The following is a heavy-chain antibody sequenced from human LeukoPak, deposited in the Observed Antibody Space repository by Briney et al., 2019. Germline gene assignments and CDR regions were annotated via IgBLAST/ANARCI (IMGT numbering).Heavy chain of an antibody. CDR3: AKDEAGSLWD. D-gene: IGHD3-16*01. V-gene: IGHV3-30*02. CDR1: GFIFSSYD. J-gene: IGHJ4*02. Sequence: AGGSLRLSRAASGFIFSSYDMHWASQARGKGLEWVALIRYDGSNKYYADSVKGRFTISRDNSKNTLYLQMDSLKPEDTSLYYCAKDEAGSLWDWGQGTPVTVSS. CDR2: IRYDGSNK.